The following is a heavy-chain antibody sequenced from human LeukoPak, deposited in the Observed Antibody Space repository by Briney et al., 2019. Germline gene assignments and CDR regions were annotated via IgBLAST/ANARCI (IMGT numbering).Heavy chain of an antibody. V-gene: IGHV3-23*01. J-gene: IGHJ4*02. D-gene: IGHD7-27*01. CDR2: SGSDGGT. CDR3: AKYLLNWEFDY. CDR1: GFSFTNNA. Sequence: GGSLRLSCAASGFSFTNNAMSWVRQAPGKGLEWVSASGSDGGTYYADSVQGRFTISRDNSKNTMYLQMNSLRAEDTAVYYCAKYLLNWEFDYWGQGALLTVST.